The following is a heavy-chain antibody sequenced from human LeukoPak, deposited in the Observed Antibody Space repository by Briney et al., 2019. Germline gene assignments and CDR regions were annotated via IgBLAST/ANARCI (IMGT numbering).Heavy chain of an antibody. CDR3: ARFAAGGSYYYYMDV. D-gene: IGHD3-10*01. V-gene: IGHV3-23*01. CDR2: ISGSGGST. Sequence: GGSLRLSCAASGFTFSSYAMSWVRQAPGKGLEWVSAISGSGGSTYYADSVKGRFTISRDNAENSLYLQMNSLRADDAAVYYCARFAAGGSYYYYMDVWGKGTTVTVSS. J-gene: IGHJ6*03. CDR1: GFTFSSYA.